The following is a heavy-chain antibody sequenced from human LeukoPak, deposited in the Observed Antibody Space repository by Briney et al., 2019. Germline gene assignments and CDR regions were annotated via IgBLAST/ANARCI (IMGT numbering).Heavy chain of an antibody. CDR1: GFIFNDHT. CDR3: VKGVGANYGMDV. CDR2: ISWNGGST. V-gene: IGHV3-43*01. D-gene: IGHD1-26*01. J-gene: IGHJ6*02. Sequence: GGSLRLSCAASGFIFNDHTMHWVRQAPGKGLEWVSLISWNGGSTYYADSVKGRFTISRDNSRNSLYLQMNSLKTEDTALYYCVKGVGANYGMDVWGQGTTVTVSS.